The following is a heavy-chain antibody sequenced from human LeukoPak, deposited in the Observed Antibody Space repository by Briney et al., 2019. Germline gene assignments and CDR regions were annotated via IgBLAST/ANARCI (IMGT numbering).Heavy chain of an antibody. CDR3: AREGGFCSSTSCQVYFYYGMDV. Sequence: SETLSLTCTVFGGSISSSSYYWGWIRQPPGKGLEWIGYIHYSGTTYYNPSLKSRVTISEDTSKNQFSLKLSSVTAADTAVYYCAREGGFCSSTSCQVYFYYGMDVWGRGTSVTVSS. V-gene: IGHV4-30-4*08. CDR2: IHYSGTT. D-gene: IGHD2-2*01. CDR1: GGSISSSSYY. J-gene: IGHJ6*02.